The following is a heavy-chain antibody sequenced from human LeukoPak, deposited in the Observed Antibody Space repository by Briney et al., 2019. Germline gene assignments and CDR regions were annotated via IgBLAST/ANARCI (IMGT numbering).Heavy chain of an antibody. CDR1: GGSFSGYY. D-gene: IGHD3-10*01. CDR2: INHSGST. J-gene: IGHJ3*02. V-gene: IGHV4-34*01. Sequence: SETLSLTCAVYGGSFSGYYWSWIRQPPGKGLEWIGEINHSGSTNYNPSLKGRVTISVDTSKNQFSLKLSSVTAADTAVYYCARRLIGLRGYAFDIWGQGTMVTVSS. CDR3: ARRLIGLRGYAFDI.